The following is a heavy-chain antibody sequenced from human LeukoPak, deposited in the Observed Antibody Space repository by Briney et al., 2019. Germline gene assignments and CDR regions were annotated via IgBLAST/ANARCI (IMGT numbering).Heavy chain of an antibody. V-gene: IGHV4-39*07. Sequence: MSSETLSLTSTVSGGSISSSNYYWGWIRQPPGKGLEWIGSIYYSGSTYYNPSLKSRVTISVDTSKNQFSLKLSSVTAADTAVYYCARRNYYDSSGYQGAHDYWGQGTLVTVSS. CDR1: GGSISSSNYY. CDR2: IYYSGST. CDR3: ARRNYYDSSGYQGAHDY. J-gene: IGHJ4*02. D-gene: IGHD3-22*01.